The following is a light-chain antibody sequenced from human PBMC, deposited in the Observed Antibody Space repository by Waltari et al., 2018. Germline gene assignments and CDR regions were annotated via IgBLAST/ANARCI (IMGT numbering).Light chain of an antibody. CDR1: QGITNC. Sequence: DIQMTQSPSSLSASVGDRVTITCQASQGITNCLNWYQQKPGQAPKLLIYDASNLKTGVPSRFSGRGFGTDFTFTISSLQPEDVATYYCQQYDVLQYTFGPGTKVNLK. J-gene: IGKJ3*01. V-gene: IGKV1-33*01. CDR3: QQYDVLQYT. CDR2: DAS.